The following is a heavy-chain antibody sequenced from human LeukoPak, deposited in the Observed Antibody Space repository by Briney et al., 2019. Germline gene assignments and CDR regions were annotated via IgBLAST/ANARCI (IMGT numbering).Heavy chain of an antibody. Sequence: GASVKVSCKASGYTFTGYYMHWVRQAPGQGLEWMGWINPNSGGTNYAQKFQGRVTMTRDTSISTAYMELSRLRSDDTAVYYCAITRGRTAMVMGDAFDIWGQGTMVTVSS. CDR2: INPNSGGT. V-gene: IGHV1-2*02. D-gene: IGHD5-18*01. CDR3: AITRGRTAMVMGDAFDI. CDR1: GYTFTGYY. J-gene: IGHJ3*02.